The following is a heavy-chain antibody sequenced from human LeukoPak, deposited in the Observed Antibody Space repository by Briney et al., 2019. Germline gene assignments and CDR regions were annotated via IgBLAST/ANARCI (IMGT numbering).Heavy chain of an antibody. CDR1: GFTFDDYA. CDR2: ISWNSATI. D-gene: IGHD3-16*02. J-gene: IGHJ4*02. Sequence: LAGRSLRLSCAASGFTFDDYAMHWVRQAPGKGLEWVSGISWNSATIAYADSVKGRFTISRDNAKNSLYLQMNSLGAEDTALYYCTKGRYARTFDCWGQGTLVTVSS. V-gene: IGHV3-9*01. CDR3: TKGRYARTFDC.